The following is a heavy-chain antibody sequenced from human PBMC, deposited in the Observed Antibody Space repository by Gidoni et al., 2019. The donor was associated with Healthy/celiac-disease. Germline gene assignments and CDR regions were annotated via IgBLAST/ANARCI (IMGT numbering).Heavy chain of an antibody. CDR2: ISSSSSYI. Sequence: EVQLVESGGGLVKPGGSLRLYCAASGFTFSSYSMNWVRQAPGKGLEWVSSISSSSSYIYYADSVKGRFTISRDNAKNSLYLQMNSLRAEDTAVYYCARAYGSGSYREGGQGTLVTVSS. CDR1: GFTFSSYS. CDR3: ARAYGSGSYRE. D-gene: IGHD3-10*01. V-gene: IGHV3-21*01. J-gene: IGHJ4*02.